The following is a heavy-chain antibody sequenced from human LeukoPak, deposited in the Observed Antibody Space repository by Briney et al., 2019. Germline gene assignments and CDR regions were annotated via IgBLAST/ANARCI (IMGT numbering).Heavy chain of an antibody. J-gene: IGHJ4*02. V-gene: IGHV4-34*01. CDR2: INHSGST. CDR1: GASFSGYY. D-gene: IGHD2-15*01. Sequence: SETLSLTCAVYGASFSGYYWSWIRQPPGKGLEWIGEINHSGSTNYNPSLKSRVTISVDTSKNQFSLKLSSVTAADTAVYYCARGGPLTYDIVVVVGATHMFDYWGQGTLVTVSS. CDR3: ARGGPLTYDIVVVVGATHMFDY.